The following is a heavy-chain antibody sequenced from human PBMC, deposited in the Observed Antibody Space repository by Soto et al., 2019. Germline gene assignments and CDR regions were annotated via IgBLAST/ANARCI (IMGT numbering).Heavy chain of an antibody. CDR1: GYSFTAYC. V-gene: IGHV1-2*02. J-gene: IGHJ4*01. CDR2: INPNSGGT. Sequence: GASVKVSCKASGYSFTAYCVHWVRQAPGQGLEWMGWINPNSGGTNYAQRFQGRVAMTTDTSTNTAYMELNSLKSDDTALYFCARSSGTYSDFDYWGQGXQVTVYS. CDR3: ARSSGTYSDFDY. D-gene: IGHD1-26*01.